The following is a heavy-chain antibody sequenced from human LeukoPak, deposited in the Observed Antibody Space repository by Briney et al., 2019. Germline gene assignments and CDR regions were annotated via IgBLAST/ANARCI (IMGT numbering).Heavy chain of an antibody. D-gene: IGHD3-22*01. CDR2: ISGSGGST. V-gene: IGHV3-23*01. CDR1: GFTFSSYA. Sequence: PGGSLRLSCTASGFTFSSYAINWVRLAPGKGLEWVSSISGSGGSTFYYADSEKGRFTVSRDNSKNTVYLQMNSLRADDTAVYYCSKGGRWDYYDSSHWGQGTMVIVSS. CDR3: SKGGRWDYYDSSH. J-gene: IGHJ3*01.